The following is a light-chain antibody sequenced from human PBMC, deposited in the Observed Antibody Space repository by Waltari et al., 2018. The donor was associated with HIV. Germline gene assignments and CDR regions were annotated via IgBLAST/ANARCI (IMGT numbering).Light chain of an antibody. CDR2: DVN. CDR1: SSNIGAGYG. Sequence: QSELTQPPSVSGAPGQKITISCIGSSSNIGAGYGVHWYHQLPGAAPKLLVFDVNNRPSGVPDRFSGSKSGTSASLAITGLQAEDEGDYYCQSYDSSLSVVFGGGTKLTVL. V-gene: IGLV1-40*01. J-gene: IGLJ2*01. CDR3: QSYDSSLSVV.